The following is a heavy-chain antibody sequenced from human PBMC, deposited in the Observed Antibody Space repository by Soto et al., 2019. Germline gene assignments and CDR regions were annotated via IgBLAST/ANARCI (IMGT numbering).Heavy chain of an antibody. CDR3: ARKDKSGYFNWFDP. Sequence: PGESLKISCTGSGYSFTSYWISWVRQMPGEGLEWMGAIYPGDSDTRYSPSFQGQVTISADRSTSTVFLQWASLKASDTAVYFCARKDKSGYFNWFDPWGQGTLVTVSS. CDR1: GYSFTSYW. V-gene: IGHV5-51*01. J-gene: IGHJ5*02. CDR2: IYPGDSDT. D-gene: IGHD3-22*01.